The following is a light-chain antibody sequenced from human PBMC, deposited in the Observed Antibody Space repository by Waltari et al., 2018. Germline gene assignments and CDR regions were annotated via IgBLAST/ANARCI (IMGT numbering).Light chain of an antibody. V-gene: IGKV4-1*01. CDR2: WAS. J-gene: IGKJ2*02. Sequence: DIVMTQSPDSLAVSLGERATINCKSSQSILSSSNNKNYLAWYQQTPGQPPRLHIAWASTRGSGVPDRFSGSGSGTDFTLTISSLQAEDVAVYYCQQYYNIPRTFGQGTKLEIK. CDR3: QQYYNIPRT. CDR1: QSILSSSNNKNY.